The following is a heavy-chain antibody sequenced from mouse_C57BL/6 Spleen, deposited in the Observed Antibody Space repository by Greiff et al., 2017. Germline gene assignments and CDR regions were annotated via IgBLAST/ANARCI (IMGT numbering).Heavy chain of an antibody. J-gene: IGHJ4*01. CDR3: ARDDYHGYAMDY. V-gene: IGHV1-76*01. D-gene: IGHD2-4*01. CDR1: GYTFTDYY. CDR2: IYPGSGNT. Sequence: VKLMESGAELVRPGASVKLSCKASGYTFTDYYINWVKQRPGQGLEWIARIYPGSGNTYYNEKFKGKATLTAEKSSSTAYMQLSSLTSEDSAVYFCARDDYHGYAMDYWGQGTSVTVSS.